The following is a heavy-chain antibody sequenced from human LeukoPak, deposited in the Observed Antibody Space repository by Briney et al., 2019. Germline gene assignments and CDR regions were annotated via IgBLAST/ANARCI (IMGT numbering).Heavy chain of an antibody. CDR2: ISSSSNAI. V-gene: IGHV3-48*04. Sequence: SGGSLSLSCAASGVTFSNYAMSWVRQAPGKGLEWVSYISSSSNAIYYADSVKGRFTISRDNANNSLSLQMNSLRAEDTALYYCVKDSGYYGTRGKGWFHLWGQGTLVAVSS. J-gene: IGHJ5*02. D-gene: IGHD3-10*01. CDR3: VKDSGYYGTRGKGWFHL. CDR1: GVTFSNYA.